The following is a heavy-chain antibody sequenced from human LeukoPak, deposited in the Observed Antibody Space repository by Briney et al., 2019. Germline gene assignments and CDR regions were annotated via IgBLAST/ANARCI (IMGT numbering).Heavy chain of an antibody. CDR1: GFTFSSYA. J-gene: IGHJ4*02. D-gene: IGHD4-17*01. CDR2: ISYDGSNK. Sequence: PGGSLRLSCAASGFTFSSYAMHWVRQAPGKGLEWVAVISYDGSNKYYADSVKGRFTISRDNSKNTLYLQMNSLRAEDTAVYYCARDLVDYGDYFYAAGDYWGQGTLVTVSS. CDR3: ARDLVDYGDYFYAAGDY. V-gene: IGHV3-30*04.